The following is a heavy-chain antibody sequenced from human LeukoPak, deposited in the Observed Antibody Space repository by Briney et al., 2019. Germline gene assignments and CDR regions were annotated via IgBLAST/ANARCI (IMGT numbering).Heavy chain of an antibody. J-gene: IGHJ4*02. D-gene: IGHD6-19*01. CDR1: VDSISSNY. CDR2: IYDSGST. CDR3: ARAVAVDGSYYFDY. Sequence: SETLSLTCTVSVDSISSNYWSWIRQPPGKGLEWIGYIYDSGSTNYNPSLKSRVTISIDTSKKQFSLKLNSVTPEDTAVYYCARAVAVDGSYYFDYWGQGTLVTVSS. V-gene: IGHV4-59*12.